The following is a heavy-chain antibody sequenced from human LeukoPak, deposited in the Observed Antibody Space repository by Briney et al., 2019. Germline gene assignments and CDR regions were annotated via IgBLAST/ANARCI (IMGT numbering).Heavy chain of an antibody. V-gene: IGHV4-59*01. D-gene: IGHD6-19*01. CDR2: IYYSGST. Sequence: SETLSLTCTVSGGSISSYYWSWIRQPPGKGLEWIGYIYYSGSTNYNPSLKSRVTISVDTSKNQFSLKPSSVTAADTAVYYCARDSSSGWYGWFDPWGQGTLVTVSS. CDR3: ARDSSSGWYGWFDP. J-gene: IGHJ5*02. CDR1: GGSISSYY.